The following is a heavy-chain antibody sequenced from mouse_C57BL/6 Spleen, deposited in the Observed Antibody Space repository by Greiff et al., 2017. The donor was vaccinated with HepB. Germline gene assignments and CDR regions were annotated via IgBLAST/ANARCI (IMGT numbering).Heavy chain of an antibody. CDR3: ARVYYYYFDY. D-gene: IGHD1-1*01. V-gene: IGHV5-16*01. Sequence: EVQLQESEGGLVQPGSSMKLSCTASGFTFSDYYMAWVRQVPEKGLEWVANINYDGSSTYYLDSLKSRFIISRDNAKNILYLQMSSLKSEDTATYYCARVYYYYFDYWGQGTTLTVSS. CDR2: INYDGSST. J-gene: IGHJ2*01. CDR1: GFTFSDYY.